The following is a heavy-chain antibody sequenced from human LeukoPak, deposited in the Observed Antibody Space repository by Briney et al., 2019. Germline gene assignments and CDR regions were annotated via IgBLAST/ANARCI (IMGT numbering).Heavy chain of an antibody. CDR3: ARLLAVRLLWFGEPDVNDAFDI. CDR2: IYPGDSDT. J-gene: IGHJ3*02. D-gene: IGHD3-10*01. V-gene: IGHV5-51*01. Sequence: GESLKISCKGSGYTFTTYWIVWVRQMPGKGLEWMGIIYPGDSDTKYSPSFQGQVTISADKSISTAYLQWSSLKASDTAMYYCARLLAVRLLWFGEPDVNDAFDIWGQGTMVTVSS. CDR1: GYTFTTYW.